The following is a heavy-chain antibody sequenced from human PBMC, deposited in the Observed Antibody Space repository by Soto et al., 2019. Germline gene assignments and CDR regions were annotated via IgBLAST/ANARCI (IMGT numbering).Heavy chain of an antibody. V-gene: IGHV5-51*01. Sequence: GESLKISCKGSGYSFTSYWIGWVRQMPGKGLEWMGIIYPGDSDTRYSPSFQGQVTISADKSISTAYLQWSSLKASDTAMYYCASHNPFYSGSYYYGMDVWGQGTTVTVSS. CDR3: ASHNPFYSGSYYYGMDV. CDR1: GYSFTSYW. J-gene: IGHJ6*02. CDR2: IYPGDSDT. D-gene: IGHD6-6*01.